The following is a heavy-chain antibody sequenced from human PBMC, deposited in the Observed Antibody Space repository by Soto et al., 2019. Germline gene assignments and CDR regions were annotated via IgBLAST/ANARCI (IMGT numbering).Heavy chain of an antibody. D-gene: IGHD3-9*01. J-gene: IGHJ4*02. CDR1: GFTFSSSA. CDR3: TKVLTFYDILTGYFDY. Sequence: SGGSLRLSCAASGFTFSSSAMGWVRQAPGKGLEWVSGISSGDDSTFYADSVKGRFTISRDKSKNTLYLQMSSLRAEDTAVYFCTKVLTFYDILTGYFDYWGQGALVTVSS. V-gene: IGHV3-23*01. CDR2: ISSGDDST.